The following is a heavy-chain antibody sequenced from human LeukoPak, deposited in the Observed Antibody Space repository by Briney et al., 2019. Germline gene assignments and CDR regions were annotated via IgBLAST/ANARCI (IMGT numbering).Heavy chain of an antibody. J-gene: IGHJ4*02. Sequence: RPGGSLRLSCAASGFTFSSYGMHWVRQAPGKGLEWVSGINWNGGSTGHADSVKGRFTISRDNAKNSLYLQMNSLRAEDTAVYYCARYGGSVHTFDCWGQGVLVTVSS. CDR3: ARYGGSVHTFDC. CDR1: GFTFSSYG. D-gene: IGHD3-10*01. V-gene: IGHV3-20*04. CDR2: INWNGGST.